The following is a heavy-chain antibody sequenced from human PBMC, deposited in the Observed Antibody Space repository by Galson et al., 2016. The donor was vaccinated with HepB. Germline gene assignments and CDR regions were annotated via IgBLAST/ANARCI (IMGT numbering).Heavy chain of an antibody. Sequence: SLRLSCAASGFTFSSYGMHWVRQAPGKGLEWVAGIWYDGSNKYYADSVKGRFTISRDNSKNTLYLQMNSRGAGDTAVYYRARNEFYGSRAYYSNWFDPWGQGTLVTVSS. CDR2: IWYDGSNK. V-gene: IGHV3-33*01. J-gene: IGHJ5*02. CDR3: ARNEFYGSRAYYSNWFDP. CDR1: GFTFSSYG. D-gene: IGHD3-22*01.